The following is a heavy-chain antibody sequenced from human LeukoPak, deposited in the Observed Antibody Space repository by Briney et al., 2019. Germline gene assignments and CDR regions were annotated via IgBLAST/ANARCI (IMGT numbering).Heavy chain of an antibody. CDR2: IYSGGST. J-gene: IGHJ4*02. Sequence: PGGSLRLSCAASGFTFSSYGMHWVRQAPGKGLEWVSVIYSGGSTYYADSVKGRFTISRDNSNNMIYLEMSSLKAEDTAVYYCAKERSLEIAVAGTIFDYWGQGTLVTVSS. D-gene: IGHD6-19*01. CDR3: AKERSLEIAVAGTIFDY. CDR1: GFTFSSYG. V-gene: IGHV3-NL1*01.